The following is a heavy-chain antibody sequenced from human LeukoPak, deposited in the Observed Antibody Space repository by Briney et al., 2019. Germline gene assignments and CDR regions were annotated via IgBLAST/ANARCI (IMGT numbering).Heavy chain of an antibody. CDR1: GFTFSGYD. CDR2: ISGSSSYI. V-gene: IGHV3-21*01. J-gene: IGHJ4*02. D-gene: IGHD3-10*01. CDR3: ARTYYYGSGSPDY. Sequence: GGSLRLSCAASGFTFSGYDMNWVRQAPGKGLEWVSSISGSSSYIYYADSMKGRFTISRDNGKKSLYLQMNSLRAEDTAVYYCARTYYYGSGSPDYWGQGTLVTVSS.